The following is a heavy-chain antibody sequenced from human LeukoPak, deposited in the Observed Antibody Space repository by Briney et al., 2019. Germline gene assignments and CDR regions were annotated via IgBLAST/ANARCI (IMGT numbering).Heavy chain of an antibody. CDR1: GGSISSYY. V-gene: IGHV4-4*07. Sequence: PSETLSLTCTVSGGSISSYYWSWIRQPAGKGLEWIGRIYTSGSTNYNPSLKSRVTMSVDTSKNQFSLKLSSVTAADTAVYYCARGRKGYCSSTSCPHWFDPWGQGTLVTVSS. CDR2: IYTSGST. CDR3: ARGRKGYCSSTSCPHWFDP. D-gene: IGHD2-2*01. J-gene: IGHJ5*02.